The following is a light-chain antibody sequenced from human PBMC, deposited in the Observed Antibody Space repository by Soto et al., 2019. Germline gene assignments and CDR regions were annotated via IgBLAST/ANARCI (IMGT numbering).Light chain of an antibody. Sequence: QSALTQPASVSGSPGQSITISCTGTSSDVGAYNYVSWYQHHPGKVPKLLIYEVTNRPSGVSDRFSGSKSGNTASLTISGLQAEDEADYYCSSKRGSSTLFVLGTGTKVTVL. V-gene: IGLV2-14*01. CDR1: SSDVGAYNY. CDR3: SSKRGSSTLFV. J-gene: IGLJ1*01. CDR2: EVT.